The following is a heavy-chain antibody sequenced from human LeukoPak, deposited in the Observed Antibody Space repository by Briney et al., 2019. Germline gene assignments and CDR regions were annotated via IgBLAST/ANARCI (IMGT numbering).Heavy chain of an antibody. CDR3: ARVAEAAASDS. D-gene: IGHD6-13*01. CDR2: ISSNSRYI. CDR1: GFTFSTYS. Sequence: GGSLRLSCAASGFTFSTYSMNWVRQAPGKGLEWVSSISSNSRYIYYADSMRGRFTISRDNAKNSLYLQMNSLKPEDTAVYYCARVAEAAASDSWGQRTLVTVSS. V-gene: IGHV3-21*06. J-gene: IGHJ4*02.